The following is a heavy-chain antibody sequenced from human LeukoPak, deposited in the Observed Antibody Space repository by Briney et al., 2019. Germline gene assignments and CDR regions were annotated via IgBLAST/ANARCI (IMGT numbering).Heavy chain of an antibody. Sequence: GGSLRLSCAASGFTFSSYGMHWVRQAPGKGLEWVTFIPYDGSNKYYADSVKGRFTISRDNSKNTLYLQMNSLRAEDTAVYYCARSTYYYGSSGYYYYLDYWGQGTLVTVSS. CDR2: IPYDGSNK. V-gene: IGHV3-33*08. J-gene: IGHJ4*02. D-gene: IGHD3-22*01. CDR3: ARSTYYYGSSGYYYYLDY. CDR1: GFTFSSYG.